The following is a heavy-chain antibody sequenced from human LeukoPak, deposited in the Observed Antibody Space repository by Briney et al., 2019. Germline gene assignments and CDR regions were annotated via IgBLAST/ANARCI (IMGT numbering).Heavy chain of an antibody. J-gene: IGHJ3*02. V-gene: IGHV3-23*01. Sequence: PGGSLRLSCAASGFTFNNYVMSWVRQAPGKGLEWVSAISGSGGSTYYADSVKGRFTISRDNSKNTLYLQMNSLRAEDTAVYYCAKSAGYSYAYAFDIWGQGTMVTVSS. CDR1: GFTFNNYV. CDR2: ISGSGGST. CDR3: AKSAGYSYAYAFDI. D-gene: IGHD5-18*01.